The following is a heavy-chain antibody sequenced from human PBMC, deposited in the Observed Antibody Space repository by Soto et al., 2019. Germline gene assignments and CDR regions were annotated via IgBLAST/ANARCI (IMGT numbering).Heavy chain of an antibody. CDR3: ARDTPAGDGYNYYFDY. Sequence: GGSLRLSCAASGFTFRKYDINWVRQAPGKGLEWLAVIASDGGSKYYADSVKGRFTISRDNSKNTLYLQMNSLRGEDTAMYYCARDTPAGDGYNYYFDYWGQGTLVTVSS. D-gene: IGHD5-12*01. J-gene: IGHJ4*02. CDR1: GFTFRKYD. CDR2: IASDGGSK. V-gene: IGHV3-30-3*01.